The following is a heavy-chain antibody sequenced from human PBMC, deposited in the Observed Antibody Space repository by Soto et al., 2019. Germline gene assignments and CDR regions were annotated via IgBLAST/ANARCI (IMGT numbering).Heavy chain of an antibody. V-gene: IGHV3-43*02. J-gene: IGHJ5*02. CDR1: GFTFDDYT. Sequence: GGSLRLSCAASGFTFDDYTMHWVRQAPGKGLEWVSLISGDVGSTYYADSVKGRFTISRDNSKNSLYLQMNSLRTEDTALYYCAKDRPLTVGATTGFDPWGQGTLVTVSS. CDR2: ISGDVGST. CDR3: AKDRPLTVGATTGFDP. D-gene: IGHD1-26*01.